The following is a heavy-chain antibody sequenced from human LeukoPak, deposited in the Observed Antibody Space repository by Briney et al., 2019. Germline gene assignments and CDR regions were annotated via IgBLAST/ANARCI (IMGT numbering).Heavy chain of an antibody. CDR1: GGSISSYY. CDR3: ARRIPRDGYIDD. J-gene: IGHJ4*02. Sequence: PSETLSLTCTVSGGSISSYYWSWIRQPPGKGLEWIGYIYYSGSTNYNPSLKSRVTISVDTSKNQFSLKLSSVTAADTAVYYCARRIPRDGYIDDWGQGTLVTVSS. D-gene: IGHD5-24*01. CDR2: IYYSGST. V-gene: IGHV4-59*01.